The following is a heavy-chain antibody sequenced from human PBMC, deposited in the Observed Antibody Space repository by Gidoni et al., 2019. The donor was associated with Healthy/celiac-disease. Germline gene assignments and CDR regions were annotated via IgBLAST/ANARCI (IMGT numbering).Heavy chain of an antibody. CDR1: GDTYPGYD. Sequence: QVQLVQSGAEVKKPGAARKVSCKASGDTYPGYDMHWVRQAPGQGLEWVGWINPSSGGTNYAQQFQGRVTMTRDTSISTAYMELSRLRSDDTAVYYCARDLSTGTTDYWGQGTLVTVSS. V-gene: IGHV1-2*02. CDR2: INPSSGGT. CDR3: ARDLSTGTTDY. D-gene: IGHD1-1*01. J-gene: IGHJ4*02.